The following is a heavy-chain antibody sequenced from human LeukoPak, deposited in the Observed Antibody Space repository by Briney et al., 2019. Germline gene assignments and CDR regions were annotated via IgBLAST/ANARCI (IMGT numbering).Heavy chain of an antibody. V-gene: IGHV4-59*01. CDR3: ARHRDGYNFGWFDP. D-gene: IGHD5-24*01. CDR2: IYYTGSS. J-gene: IGHJ5*02. CDR1: GGSISSYY. Sequence: PSETLSLTCTVSGGSISSYYWSWIRQPPGKGLEWIGYIYYTGSSNYNPSLKSRVTISIDTSKNQFSLKLSSVTAADTAVYYCARHRDGYNFGWFDPWGQGTLVTVSS.